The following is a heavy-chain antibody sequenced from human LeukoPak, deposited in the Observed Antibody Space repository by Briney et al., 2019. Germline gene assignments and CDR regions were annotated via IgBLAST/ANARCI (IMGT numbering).Heavy chain of an antibody. J-gene: IGHJ5*02. D-gene: IGHD2-2*01. CDR2: INPSGGST. V-gene: IGHV1-46*01. CDR1: GYTFTSHY. Sequence: GASVKVSCKASGYTFTSHYMHWVQQAPEQGLEWMGIINPSGGSTSYAQKFQGRVTMTRDMSTRTDYMELSSLRYEDTAVYYCARDVSSTSSWWFDPWGQGTLVIVSS. CDR3: ARDVSSTSSWWFDP.